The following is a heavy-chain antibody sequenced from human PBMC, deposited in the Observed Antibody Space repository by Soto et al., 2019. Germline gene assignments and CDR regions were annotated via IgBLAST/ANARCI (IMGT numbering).Heavy chain of an antibody. V-gene: IGHV3-48*04. D-gene: IGHD2-2*01. CDR2: ISSGSSTI. CDR1: GFNFSTYS. CDR3: AREGYCSSTSCVLAALDV. Sequence: GGSLRLSCAASGFNFSTYSMNWVRQAPGKGLEWLSYISSGSSTIYYADSVKGRFTISRDNAKNSMYLQMNSLRADDTAVYYCAREGYCSSTSCVLAALDVWGQGTTVTVSS. J-gene: IGHJ6*02.